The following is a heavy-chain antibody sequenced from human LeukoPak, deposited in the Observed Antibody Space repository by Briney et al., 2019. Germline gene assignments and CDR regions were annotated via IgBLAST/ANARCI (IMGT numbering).Heavy chain of an antibody. D-gene: IGHD2-2*02. CDR2: ISSGGSPI. V-gene: IGHV3-11*04. Sequence: KAGGSLRLSCAASGFTFSDYYMSWIRQAPGKGLEWVSYISSGGSPIYYADSVKGRFTISRDNTKNSLYLQMNSLRADDTAVYYCVRAVPAAILGAFDIWGQGTMVTVSS. CDR1: GFTFSDYY. CDR3: VRAVPAAILGAFDI. J-gene: IGHJ3*02.